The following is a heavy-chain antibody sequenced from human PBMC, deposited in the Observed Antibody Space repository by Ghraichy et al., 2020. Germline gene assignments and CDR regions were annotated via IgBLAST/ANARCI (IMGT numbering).Heavy chain of an antibody. J-gene: IGHJ6*02. V-gene: IGHV1-24*01. D-gene: IGHD5-12*01. CDR3: ATRGGYGSIGYYYYGMDV. CDR2: FDPEDGET. Sequence: ASVKVSCKVSGYTLTELSMHWVRQAPGKGLEWMGGFDPEDGETIYAQKFQGRVTMTEDTSTDTAYMELSSLRSEDTAVYYCATRGGYGSIGYYYYGMDVWGQGTTVTVSS. CDR1: GYTLTELS.